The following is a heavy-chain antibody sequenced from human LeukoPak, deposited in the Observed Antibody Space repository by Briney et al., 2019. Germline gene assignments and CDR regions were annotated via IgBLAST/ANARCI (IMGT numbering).Heavy chain of an antibody. D-gene: IGHD5/OR15-5a*01. Sequence: GGSLRLSCAASGFTFSSYGMHWVRQAPGKGLEWVAVIWYDGSNKYYADSVKGRFTISRDNSKNTLYLQMNSLRAEDTAVYYCARDRGVSYFDYWGQGTLVTVSS. CDR1: GFTFSSYG. V-gene: IGHV3-33*01. CDR2: IWYDGSNK. J-gene: IGHJ4*02. CDR3: ARDRGVSYFDY.